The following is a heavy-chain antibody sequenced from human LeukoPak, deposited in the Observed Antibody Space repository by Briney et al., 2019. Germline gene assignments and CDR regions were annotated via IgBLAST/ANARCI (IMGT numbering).Heavy chain of an antibody. J-gene: IGHJ6*02. D-gene: IGHD6-13*01. CDR2: IYSGGST. CDR3: ASSSSSNQYYYYGMDV. CDR1: GFTVSSNY. Sequence: GGSLRFSCAASGFTVSSNYMSWVRQAPGKGLEWVSVIYSGGSTYYADSVKGRFTISRDNSKNTLYLQMNSLRAEDTAVYYCASSSSSNQYYYYGMDVWGQGTTVTVSS. V-gene: IGHV3-53*01.